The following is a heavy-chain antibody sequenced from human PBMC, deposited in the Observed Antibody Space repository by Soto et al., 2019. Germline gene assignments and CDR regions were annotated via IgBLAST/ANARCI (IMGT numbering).Heavy chain of an antibody. D-gene: IGHD3-3*01. CDR2: INSDGSST. J-gene: IGHJ6*02. Sequence: PGGSLRLSCAASGFTFSSYWMHWVRQAPGKGLVWVSRINSDGSSTSYADSVKGRFTISRDNAKDTLYLQMNSLRAEDTAVYYCARDHLTIFGVVTSYGMDVWGQGTTVTVSS. V-gene: IGHV3-74*01. CDR1: GFTFSSYW. CDR3: ARDHLTIFGVVTSYGMDV.